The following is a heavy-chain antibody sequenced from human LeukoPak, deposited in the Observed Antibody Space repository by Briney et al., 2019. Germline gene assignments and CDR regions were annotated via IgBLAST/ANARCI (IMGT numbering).Heavy chain of an antibody. CDR1: GFTFSDYY. D-gene: IGHD4/OR15-4a*01. CDR2: LSGSGGST. CDR3: AKERDYGPADY. V-gene: IGHV3-23*01. J-gene: IGHJ4*02. Sequence: PGGSLRLSCAASGFTFSDYYMSWVRQAPGKGLEWVSGLSGSGGSTDYADSVKGRFTVSRDNSKNTLFLQMNSLRAEDTAIYYCAKERDYGPADYWGQGTLVTVSS.